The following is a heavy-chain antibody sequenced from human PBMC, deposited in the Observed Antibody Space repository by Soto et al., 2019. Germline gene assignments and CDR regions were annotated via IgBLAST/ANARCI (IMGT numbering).Heavy chain of an antibody. CDR1: GDSFNAYW. J-gene: IGHJ6*02. CDR2: THPGDSET. Sequence: GESLKISCKGSGDSFNAYWIAWVRQMPGKGLEWMGITHPGDSETRYSPSFEGQVTISADKSISTAYLQWSSLKASDTAMYYCARQGRDGHNQGYGMDVWGQGTTVTVSS. V-gene: IGHV5-51*01. CDR3: ARQGRDGHNQGYGMDV.